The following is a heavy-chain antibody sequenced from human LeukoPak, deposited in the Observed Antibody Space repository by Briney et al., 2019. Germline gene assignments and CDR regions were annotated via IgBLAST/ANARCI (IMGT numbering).Heavy chain of an antibody. CDR1: GGSFSGYY. J-gene: IGHJ4*02. CDR3: AREVRNYGSGSYYIDY. D-gene: IGHD3-10*01. V-gene: IGHV4-59*12. CDR2: IYYSGST. Sequence: SETLSLTCAVYGGSFSGYYWSWIRQPPGKGLEWIGYIYYSGSTNYNPSLKSRVTISVDTSKNQFSLKLSSVTAADTAVYYCAREVRNYGSGSYYIDYWGQGTLVTVSS.